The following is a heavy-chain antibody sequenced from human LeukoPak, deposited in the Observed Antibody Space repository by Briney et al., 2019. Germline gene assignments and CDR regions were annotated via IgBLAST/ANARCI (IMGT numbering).Heavy chain of an antibody. Sequence: PSETLSLSCAVSGYSISSGYNWGWLRQPPGKGLEWFGSIYHSGSTYYNPSLKSRVTISVDTSKNQFSLKLSSVTAADTAVYYCARGDPYYYGSGSGGEAFDVWGQGTMVTVSS. J-gene: IGHJ3*01. D-gene: IGHD3-10*01. CDR1: GYSISSGYN. CDR2: IYHSGST. CDR3: ARGDPYYYGSGSGGEAFDV. V-gene: IGHV4-38-2*01.